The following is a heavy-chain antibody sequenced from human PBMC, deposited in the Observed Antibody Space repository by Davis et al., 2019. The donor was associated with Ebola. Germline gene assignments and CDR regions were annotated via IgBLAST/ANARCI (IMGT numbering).Heavy chain of an antibody. CDR3: ARSHGSANFDY. Sequence: ASVKVSCKASGYTFTSYAMHWVRQAPGQRLEWMGWITVCNGNTKYSQKFQGRVTITRDTSASTAYMELSSLRSEDTAVYYCARSHGSANFDYWGQGTLVTVSS. CDR2: ITVCNGNT. V-gene: IGHV1-3*01. CDR1: GYTFTSYA. D-gene: IGHD3-10*01. J-gene: IGHJ4*02.